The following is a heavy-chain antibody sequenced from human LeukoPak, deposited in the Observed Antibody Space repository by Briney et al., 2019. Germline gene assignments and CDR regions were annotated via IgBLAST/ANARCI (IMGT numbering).Heavy chain of an antibody. Sequence: SQTLSLTCTVSGGSISSGSYYWSWIRQPAGKGLEWIGRIYTSGSTNYNPSLKSRVTISVDTSKNQFSLKLSSVTAADTAVYYCARVQTVWSGPWGDNWFDPWGQGTLVTVSS. J-gene: IGHJ5*02. CDR2: IYTSGST. CDR3: ARVQTVWSGPWGDNWFDP. D-gene: IGHD3-3*01. V-gene: IGHV4-61*02. CDR1: GGSISSGSYY.